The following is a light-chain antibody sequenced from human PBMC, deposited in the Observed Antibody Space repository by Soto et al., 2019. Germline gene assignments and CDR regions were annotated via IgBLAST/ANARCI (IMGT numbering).Light chain of an antibody. Sequence: QSVLPQPASVSGSPGQSITISCTGTSIDVGGYNYVSWYQQHPGKAPKFMIYDVSNRPSGVSNRFSGSKSGNTASLTISGLQAEDEADYYCSSYTTSNTRQIVFGTGTKVTV. J-gene: IGLJ1*01. CDR2: DVS. CDR3: SSYTTSNTRQIV. V-gene: IGLV2-14*01. CDR1: SIDVGGYNY.